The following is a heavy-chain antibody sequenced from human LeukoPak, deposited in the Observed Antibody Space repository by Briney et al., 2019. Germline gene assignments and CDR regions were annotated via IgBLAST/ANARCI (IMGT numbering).Heavy chain of an antibody. CDR1: GFTFSSYS. J-gene: IGHJ4*02. V-gene: IGHV3-21*01. CDR3: ARDGDLYDFDY. Sequence: GGSLRLSCAASGFTFSSYSMNWVRQAPGKGLEWVSSISSSSYIYYADSVKGRFTISRDNAKNSLYLQMNSLRAEDTAVYYCARDGDLYDFDYWGQGTLVTVSS. D-gene: IGHD3-3*01. CDR2: ISSSSYI.